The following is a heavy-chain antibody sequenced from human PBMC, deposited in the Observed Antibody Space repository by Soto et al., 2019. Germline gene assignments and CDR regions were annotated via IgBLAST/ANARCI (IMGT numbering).Heavy chain of an antibody. J-gene: IGHJ4*02. V-gene: IGHV4-30-4*01. CDR1: GGAISSGDYY. CDR3: ASSDSDSGYGNY. D-gene: IGHD5-12*01. Sequence: QVQLQESRPGLVKPSQTLSLTCTVSGGAISSGDYYWSWIRQPPGKGLEWIGYIYYSGSSYYNPSLKSRINIPVDTSKNQFSVKLSCATAADTAVDYCASSDSDSGYGNYWGQGTLVTVSS. CDR2: IYYSGSS.